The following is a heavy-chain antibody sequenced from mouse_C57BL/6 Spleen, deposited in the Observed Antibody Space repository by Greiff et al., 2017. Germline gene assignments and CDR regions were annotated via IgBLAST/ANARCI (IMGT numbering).Heavy chain of an antibody. Sequence: QVQLQQPGAELVKPGASVKLSCKASGYTFTSYWMQWVKQRPGQGLEWIGEIDPSDSYTNYNQKFKGKATLTVDTSSSTAYMQLSSLTSEDSAVYYCARQPAPAMDYWGQGTSVTVSS. CDR3: ARQPAPAMDY. J-gene: IGHJ4*01. CDR2: IDPSDSYT. CDR1: GYTFTSYW. V-gene: IGHV1-50*01. D-gene: IGHD6-1*01.